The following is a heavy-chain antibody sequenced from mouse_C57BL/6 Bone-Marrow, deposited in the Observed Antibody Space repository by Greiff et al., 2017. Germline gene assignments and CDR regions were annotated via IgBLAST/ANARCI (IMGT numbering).Heavy chain of an antibody. J-gene: IGHJ3*01. Sequence: VPLQQSGAELVRPGASVKLSCTASGFNIKDDYMHWVQQRPDKGLEWIGCIDPETGDTEYASKFQGKATITVDTSSNTAYLQLSSLTAEDTAVHYCTRSAYWGQGTLVTVSA. CDR3: TRSAY. V-gene: IGHV14-4*01. CDR1: GFNIKDDY. CDR2: IDPETGDT.